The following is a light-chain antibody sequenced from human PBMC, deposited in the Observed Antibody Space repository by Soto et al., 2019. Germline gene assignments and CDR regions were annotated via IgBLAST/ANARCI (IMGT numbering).Light chain of an antibody. V-gene: IGKV1-8*01. CDR3: QQYFGYGT. Sequence: AIRMTQSPSSFSASTGDRVTITCRASQAISNFLAWYQQKPGKAPKLLIYGASTLQSGVPSRFSGRGSGTDFTLTISSLQSEDFATYYCQQYFGYGTFGQGTKVEIK. CDR2: GAS. CDR1: QAISNF. J-gene: IGKJ1*01.